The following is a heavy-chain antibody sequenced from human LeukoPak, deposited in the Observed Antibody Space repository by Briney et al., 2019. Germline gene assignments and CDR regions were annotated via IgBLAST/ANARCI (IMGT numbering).Heavy chain of an antibody. D-gene: IGHD1-26*01. V-gene: IGHV3-30*04. J-gene: IGHJ4*02. CDR1: GFTFSIFP. CDR2: ISSGSEK. Sequence: GSLRLSCEASGFTFSIFPMHWVRQAPGKGLEWVALISSGSEKYYADSVKGRFTISRDNSKNMLYLQMNSLRADDTAVYYCARDLELSAGYYFDSWGQATLVIVCS. CDR3: ARDLELSAGYYFDS.